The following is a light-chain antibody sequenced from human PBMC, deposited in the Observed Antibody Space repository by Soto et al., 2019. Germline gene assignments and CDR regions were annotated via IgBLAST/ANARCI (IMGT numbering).Light chain of an antibody. Sequence: EVGLTQSPATLSLSAGERVTLSCRASQSVSRYLAWYQQKPGHAPKLLIYDASNLAPGIPARFSGSGSGTDFTLTISSLEPEDFAAYYCQQRNDCPLTFGQGTRLEIK. CDR2: DAS. V-gene: IGKV3-11*01. CDR1: QSVSRY. CDR3: QQRNDCPLT. J-gene: IGKJ5*01.